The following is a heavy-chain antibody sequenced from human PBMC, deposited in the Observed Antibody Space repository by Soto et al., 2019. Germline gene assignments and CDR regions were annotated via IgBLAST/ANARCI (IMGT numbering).Heavy chain of an antibody. J-gene: IGHJ6*03. CDR3: AKDEIGQYYYYYYYMDV. CDR2: ISGSGGST. CDR1: GFTFSSYA. Sequence: GGSLRLSCAASGFTFSSYAMSWVRQAPGKGLEWVSAISGSGGSTYYADSVKGRFTISRDNSKNTLYLQMNSLRAEDTAVYYCAKDEIGQYYYYYYYMDVWGKGTTVTVSS. V-gene: IGHV3-23*01. D-gene: IGHD2-21*01.